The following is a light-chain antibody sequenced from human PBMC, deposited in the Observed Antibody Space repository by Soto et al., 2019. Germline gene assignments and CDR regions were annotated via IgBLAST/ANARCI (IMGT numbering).Light chain of an antibody. J-gene: IGLJ7*01. CDR3: AAWDDSLNGAV. CDR1: SSNIGSNT. Sequence: QSVLTQPPSASGTPGQRVTISCSGSSSNIGSNTVNWYQQLPGTAPKLLIYSNNQRPSGVPDRLSGSKSGTSASLAISGLQSDDEAYYYCAAWDDSLNGAVFGGGTQLTVL. CDR2: SNN. V-gene: IGLV1-44*01.